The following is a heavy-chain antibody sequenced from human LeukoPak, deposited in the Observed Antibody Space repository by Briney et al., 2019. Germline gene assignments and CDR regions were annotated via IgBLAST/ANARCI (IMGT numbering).Heavy chain of an antibody. D-gene: IGHD2-15*01. J-gene: IGHJ4*02. Sequence: GRSLRLSCAASGFTFSSYALHWVRQAPGKGLEWVALISYDGSNEYYADSVKGRFTISRDNSKNTLYLQMNSLRAEDTAVYYCVRGRGYCSGGSCLRFDYWGQGTLVTVSS. CDR2: ISYDGSNE. V-gene: IGHV3-30*04. CDR3: VRGRGYCSGGSCLRFDY. CDR1: GFTFSSYA.